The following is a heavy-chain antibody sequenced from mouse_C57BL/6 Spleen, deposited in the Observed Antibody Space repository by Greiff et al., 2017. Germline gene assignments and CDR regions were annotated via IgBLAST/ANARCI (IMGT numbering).Heavy chain of an antibody. Sequence: EVKLVESGGGLVKPGGSLKLSCAASGFTFSSYAMSWVRQTPEQRLEWVATISDGGSYTYYPDHVQGRFTLSRDTAKNNLYLQMSHLKAEDTAMYYCARDEGYYGSSPWFAYWGQGTLVTVSA. D-gene: IGHD1-1*01. CDR3: ARDEGYYGSSPWFAY. CDR2: ISDGGSYT. J-gene: IGHJ3*01. CDR1: GFTFSSYA. V-gene: IGHV5-4*01.